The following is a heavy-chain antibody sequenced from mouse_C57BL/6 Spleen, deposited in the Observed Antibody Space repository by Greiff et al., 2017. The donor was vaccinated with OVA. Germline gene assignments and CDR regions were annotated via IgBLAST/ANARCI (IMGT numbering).Heavy chain of an antibody. J-gene: IGHJ1*03. V-gene: IGHV1-22*01. CDR2: INPNNGGT. CDR3: AREHGSFLYFDV. Sequence: EVKLVESGPELVKPGASVKMSCKASGYTFTDYNMHWVKQSHGKSLEWIGYINPNNGGTSYNQKFKGKATLTVNKSSSTAYMELRSLTSEDSAVYYCAREHGSFLYFDVWGTGTTVTVSS. CDR1: GYTFTDYN. D-gene: IGHD1-1*01.